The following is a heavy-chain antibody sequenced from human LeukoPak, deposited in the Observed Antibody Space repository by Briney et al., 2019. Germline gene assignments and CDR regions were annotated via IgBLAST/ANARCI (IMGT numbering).Heavy chain of an antibody. Sequence: SQTLSLTCVVSGDNVSNNAWNWVRQTPSGGLECLGRTYYDSKWYNHYAESVKSQISINPDTYKNQFTLQLNSVTPEDTAGYYSARGWARDGFNIWSQGTMVTVSS. CDR3: ARGWARDGFNI. J-gene: IGHJ3*02. V-gene: IGHV6-1*01. CDR1: GDNVSNNA. D-gene: IGHD6-13*01. CDR2: TYYDSKWYN.